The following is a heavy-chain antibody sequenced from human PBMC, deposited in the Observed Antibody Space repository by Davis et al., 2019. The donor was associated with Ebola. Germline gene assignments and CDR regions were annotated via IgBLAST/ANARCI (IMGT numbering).Heavy chain of an antibody. D-gene: IGHD3-22*01. CDR3: ARGYDSSGYYYLFDAFDI. V-gene: IGHV3-48*02. J-gene: IGHJ3*02. Sequence: GGSLRLSCAASGFTFSSYSMNWVRQAPGKGLEWVSYISSSSSTIYYADSVKGRFTISRDNAKNSLYLQMNSLRDEDTAVYYCARGYDSSGYYYLFDAFDIWGQGTMVTVSS. CDR1: GFTFSSYS. CDR2: ISSSSSTI.